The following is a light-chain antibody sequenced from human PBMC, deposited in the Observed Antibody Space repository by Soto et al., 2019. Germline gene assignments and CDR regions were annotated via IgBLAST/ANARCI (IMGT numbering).Light chain of an antibody. CDR1: SSNIGAPFD. Sequence: QSVLTQPPSVSGAPGQRVTISCTGSSSNIGAPFDVHWYQHLPGTAPKLLIYDNTDRPSGVPDRFSGSKSGTSASLAITGHQAEYEADYYCQFYDSSLSGWLFGGGTKLTVL. CDR2: DNT. J-gene: IGLJ2*01. V-gene: IGLV1-40*01. CDR3: QFYDSSLSGWL.